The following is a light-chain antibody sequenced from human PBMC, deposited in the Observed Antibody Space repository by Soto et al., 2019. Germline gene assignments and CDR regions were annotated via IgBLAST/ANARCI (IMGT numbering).Light chain of an antibody. Sequence: QSALTQPASVSGSPGQSITISCTGTSSDVGGYNYISWYQQHPGKAPRLMIYEVSDRPSGVSYRFSGSKSGNTASLTISGLQAEDEADYCCSSYTTSNTLIFGGGTKLTVL. CDR2: EVS. J-gene: IGLJ2*01. CDR1: SSDVGGYNY. CDR3: SSYTTSNTLI. V-gene: IGLV2-14*01.